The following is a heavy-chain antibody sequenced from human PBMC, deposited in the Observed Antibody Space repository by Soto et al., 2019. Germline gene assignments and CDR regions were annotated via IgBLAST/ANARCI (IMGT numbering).Heavy chain of an antibody. Sequence: GGSLRLSCAASGFTFSSYAMSWVRQAPGKGLEWVSAISGSGGSTYYADSVKGRFTISRDNSKNTLYLQMNSLRAEDTAVYYCAKGSITIFGVVIRSPADYWGQGTLVTVSS. J-gene: IGHJ4*02. V-gene: IGHV3-23*01. CDR1: GFTFSSYA. CDR3: AKGSITIFGVVIRSPADY. D-gene: IGHD3-3*01. CDR2: ISGSGGST.